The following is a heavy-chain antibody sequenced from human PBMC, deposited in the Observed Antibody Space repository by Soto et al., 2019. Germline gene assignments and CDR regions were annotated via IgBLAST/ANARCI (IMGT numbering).Heavy chain of an antibody. D-gene: IGHD2-2*01. V-gene: IGHV1-2*02. Sequence: ASVKVSCKASGYTFTGYYMHWVRQAPGQGLDWMGWINPNSGGTNYAQKFQGRVTMTRDTSISTAYMELSRLRSDDTAVYYCARGGVPIVVLPAARVWFDPWGHGTLVTVSS. CDR3: ARGGVPIVVLPAARVWFDP. CDR1: GYTFTGYY. CDR2: INPNSGGT. J-gene: IGHJ5*02.